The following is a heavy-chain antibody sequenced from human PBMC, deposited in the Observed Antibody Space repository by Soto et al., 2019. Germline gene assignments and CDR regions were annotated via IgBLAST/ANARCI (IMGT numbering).Heavy chain of an antibody. J-gene: IGHJ4*02. D-gene: IGHD3-10*01. Sequence: SETLSLTCTVSGGSISSGDYYWSWIRQPPGKGLEWIGYIYYSGSTYYNPSLKSRVTISVDTSKNQFSLKLSSVTAADTAVYYCARNYYGSGSYIRGAKDFDYWGQGTLVTVSS. CDR1: GGSISSGDYY. CDR3: ARNYYGSGSYIRGAKDFDY. CDR2: IYYSGST. V-gene: IGHV4-30-4*01.